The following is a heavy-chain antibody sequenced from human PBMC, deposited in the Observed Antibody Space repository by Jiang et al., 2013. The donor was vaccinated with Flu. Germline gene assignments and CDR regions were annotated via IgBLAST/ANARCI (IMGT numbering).Heavy chain of an antibody. CDR3: ARPRNVITVAGARFQF. D-gene: IGHD6-19*01. V-gene: IGHV1-3*04. CDR2: INNGNGDA. CDR1: GYSFTTYS. J-gene: IGHJ1*01. Sequence: SGAEVKKPGASVKVSCKASGYSFTTYSVHWIRQAPGQSLEWMGYINNGNGDAKYSETFQGRVVMTRDTSATTAYLEVNSLTSEDTAVYYCARPRNVITVAGARFQFWGQGTLVTVSS.